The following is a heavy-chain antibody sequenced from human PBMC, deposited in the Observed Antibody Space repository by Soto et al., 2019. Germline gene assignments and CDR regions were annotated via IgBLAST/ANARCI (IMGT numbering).Heavy chain of an antibody. CDR2: INAGNGNT. V-gene: IGHV1-3*01. CDR1: GYTFTSYA. Sequence: ASVKVSCKASGYTFTSYAMLWVRQAPGQRLEWMGWINAGNGNTKYSQKFQGRVTITRDTSASTAYMELSSLRSEDTAVYYCARDLAYYDSSGYYWFDYWGQGTLVTVSS. J-gene: IGHJ4*02. CDR3: ARDLAYYDSSGYYWFDY. D-gene: IGHD3-22*01.